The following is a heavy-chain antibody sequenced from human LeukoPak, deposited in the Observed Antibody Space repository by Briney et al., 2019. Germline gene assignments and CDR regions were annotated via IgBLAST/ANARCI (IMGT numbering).Heavy chain of an antibody. CDR3: AKDRSGWVAAFDI. V-gene: IGHV3-30*04. D-gene: IGHD6-19*01. CDR2: ISYDGRNK. J-gene: IGHJ3*02. Sequence: PGESLRLSCAASGFTLSSFAMHWVRQAPGKGLEWVSVISYDGRNKYYAESVKGRFTISRDNSKNTLYLQMNSLRAEDTAVYYCAKDRSGWVAAFDIWGQGTMVTVSS. CDR1: GFTLSSFA.